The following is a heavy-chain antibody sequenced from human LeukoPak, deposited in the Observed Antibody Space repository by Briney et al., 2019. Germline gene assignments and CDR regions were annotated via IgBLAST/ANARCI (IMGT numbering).Heavy chain of an antibody. D-gene: IGHD3-10*01. CDR3: ARDRRVRGVRLYYYYYMDV. J-gene: IGHJ6*03. Sequence: SETLSLTCAVYGGSFSGYYWSWIRQPPGKGLEWIGEINHSGSTNYNPSLKSRVTISVDTSKNQFSLKLSSVTAADTAVYYCARDRRVRGVRLYYYYYMDVWGKGTTVTISS. CDR1: GGSFSGYY. CDR2: INHSGST. V-gene: IGHV4-34*01.